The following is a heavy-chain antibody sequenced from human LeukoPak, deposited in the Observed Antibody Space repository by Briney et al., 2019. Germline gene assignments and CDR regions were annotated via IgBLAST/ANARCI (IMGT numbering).Heavy chain of an antibody. Sequence: GASVKVSCKASGYTFTSYGISWVRQAPGQGLEWMGWISAYNGNTNYAQKLQGRVTMTTDTSTSTAYMELRSLRSDDTAVYYCARDISRARPRLELPALDYWGQGTLVTVSS. J-gene: IGHJ4*02. CDR3: ARDISRARPRLELPALDY. D-gene: IGHD1-7*01. CDR1: GYTFTSYG. V-gene: IGHV1-18*01. CDR2: ISAYNGNT.